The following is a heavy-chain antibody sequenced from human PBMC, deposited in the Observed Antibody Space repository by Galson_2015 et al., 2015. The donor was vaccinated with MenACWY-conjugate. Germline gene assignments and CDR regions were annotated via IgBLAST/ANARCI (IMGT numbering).Heavy chain of an antibody. CDR3: ARHNDGSYYYGMDV. Sequence: SLRLSCAASGFTVSSNYMSWVRQAPGKGLEWVSVIYSGGSTYYADSVKGRFTISRDNSKNTLYLQMNSLRAEDTAVYYCARHNDGSYYYGMDVWGQGTTVTVSS. CDR2: IYSGGST. CDR1: GFTVSSNY. V-gene: IGHV3-53*01. D-gene: IGHD2-15*01. J-gene: IGHJ6*02.